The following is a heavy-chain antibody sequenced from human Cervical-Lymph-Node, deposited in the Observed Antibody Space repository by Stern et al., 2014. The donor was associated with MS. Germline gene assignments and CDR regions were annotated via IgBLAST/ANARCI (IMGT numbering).Heavy chain of an antibody. J-gene: IGHJ4*02. D-gene: IGHD3-3*01. Sequence: QITLKESGPTLVKPTQTLTLTCSFSGVSLSSRPVGVGWVRQPPGQALEWLAIASWDNDNRYSPSLRSRLTITKDTSRNQVVLTVTNMDPVDTATYFCAHRRDHNGFWNGAYFDFWGQGILVIVSS. CDR2: ASWDNDN. CDR1: GVSLSSRPVG. CDR3: AHRRDHNGFWNGAYFDF. V-gene: IGHV2-5*02.